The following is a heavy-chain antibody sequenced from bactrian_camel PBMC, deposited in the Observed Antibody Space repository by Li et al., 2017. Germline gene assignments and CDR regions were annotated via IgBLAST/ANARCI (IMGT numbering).Heavy chain of an antibody. CDR1: GSIYGDAC. CDR2: IGRDGIT. V-gene: IGHV3S53*01. J-gene: IGHJ4*01. D-gene: IGHD5*01. CDR3: AAGQGVGWCLDVIRVGAEPDFDY. Sequence: VQLVESGGGSVQAGGHLRLSCGASGSIYGDACVGWLRQAPGKEREGVACIGRDGITMYSDSVKGRFTISKDNAMNTLYLQINSLKPEDSATYYCAAGQGVGWCLDVIRVGAEPDFDYWGHG.